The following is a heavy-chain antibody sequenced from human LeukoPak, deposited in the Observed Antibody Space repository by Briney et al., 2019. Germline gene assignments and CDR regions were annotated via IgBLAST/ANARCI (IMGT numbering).Heavy chain of an antibody. CDR1: GFTFSSYD. J-gene: IGHJ2*01. D-gene: IGHD1-14*01. Sequence: PGGSLRLSCLTSGFTFSSYDMHWVRQATGEGLEWISAIDPVGNTWYSDSVKGRFTISRDNAKNALYLQMNSLRAADTAVYYCVREPAYTGTWWYPDLWGRGTLVTASS. CDR3: VREPAYTGTWWYPDL. CDR2: IDPVGNT. V-gene: IGHV3-13*01.